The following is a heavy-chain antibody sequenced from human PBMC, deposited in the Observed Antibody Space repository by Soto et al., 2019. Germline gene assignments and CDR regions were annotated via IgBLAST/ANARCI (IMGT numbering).Heavy chain of an antibody. CDR1: GFTFSNHG. V-gene: IGHV3-66*04. Sequence: PGGSLRLSCAASGFTFSNHGMHWVRQAPGKGLEWVSVIYSGGSTYYADSVKGRFTISRDNSKNTLYLQMNSLRAEDTAVYYCARPTQPGIAVNWGQGTLVTVSS. CDR3: ARPTQPGIAVN. CDR2: IYSGGST. J-gene: IGHJ4*02. D-gene: IGHD6-19*01.